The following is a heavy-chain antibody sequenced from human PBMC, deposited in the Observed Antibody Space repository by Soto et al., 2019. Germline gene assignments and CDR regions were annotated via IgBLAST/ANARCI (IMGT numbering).Heavy chain of an antibody. Sequence: QVQLQESGPGLVKPSQTLSLTCSVSGASISSGGYYWNWIRQHPGKGLEWIGYIYYSGTTYYNPSIRSRVNISVDTSKNQFSLKLSSVTAADTAVYYCAASCVGCGGFNYYGMDVWGQGTTVTVSS. CDR2: IYYSGTT. D-gene: IGHD2-21*01. CDR3: AASCVGCGGFNYYGMDV. V-gene: IGHV4-31*03. J-gene: IGHJ6*02. CDR1: GASISSGGYY.